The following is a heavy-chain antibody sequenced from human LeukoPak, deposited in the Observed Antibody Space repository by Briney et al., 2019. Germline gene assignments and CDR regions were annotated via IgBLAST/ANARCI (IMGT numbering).Heavy chain of an antibody. CDR3: ARDRPYSSSWYDAFDI. D-gene: IGHD6-13*01. CDR2: FDPEDGET. J-gene: IGHJ3*02. CDR1: GYTLTELS. V-gene: IGHV1-24*01. Sequence: ASVKVSCKVSGYTLTELSMHWVRQAPGKGLEWMGGFDPEDGETIYAQKFQGRVTMTTDTSTSAAYMELRSLRSDDTAVYYCARDRPYSSSWYDAFDIWGQGTMVTVSS.